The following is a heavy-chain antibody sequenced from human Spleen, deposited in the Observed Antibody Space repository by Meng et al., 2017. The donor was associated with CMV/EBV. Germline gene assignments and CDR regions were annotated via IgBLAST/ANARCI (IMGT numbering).Heavy chain of an antibody. D-gene: IGHD2-15*01. CDR1: GFTFSSDA. CDR3: AKIGRAAVGYWYFDL. Sequence: GGSLRLSCVASGFTFSSDAMSWVRQAPGEGLVWVSSISGSTWYADSVKGRFTISRDNSKDTLYLQMNSLRAEDTAVYYCAKIGRAAVGYWYFDLWGRGTLVTVSS. CDR2: ISGST. V-gene: IGHV3-23*01. J-gene: IGHJ2*01.